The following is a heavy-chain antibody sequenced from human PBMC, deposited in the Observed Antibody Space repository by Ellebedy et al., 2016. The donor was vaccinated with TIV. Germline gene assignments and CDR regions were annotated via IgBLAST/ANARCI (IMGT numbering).Heavy chain of an antibody. CDR2: ISPDSGDT. CDR3: AREDNRDGDALDI. CDR1: GYTFSGYY. V-gene: IGHV1-2*02. Sequence: AASVKVSCKASGYTFSGYYLHWVRQAPGQGLEWMGWISPDSGDTNYAQKFQGRVTMTRDTSISTAYMDLNWLRSDDTAVYYCAREDNRDGDALDIWGQGTMVTVSS. D-gene: IGHD2/OR15-2a*01. J-gene: IGHJ3*02.